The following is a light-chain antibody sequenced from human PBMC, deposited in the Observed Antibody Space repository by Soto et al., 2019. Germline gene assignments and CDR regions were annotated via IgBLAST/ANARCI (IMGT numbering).Light chain of an antibody. CDR2: SSS. Sequence: QSVVTQPPSASGTPGQRGTISCSGSASNIGSNPVNWYQHLPGTAPKLLIYSSSHRPSGVPDRFSGSKSGTSASLAISGLQSGDEADYYCAAWDVSLNVVVFGGGTKLTVL. CDR1: ASNIGSNP. J-gene: IGLJ2*01. CDR3: AAWDVSLNVVV. V-gene: IGLV1-44*01.